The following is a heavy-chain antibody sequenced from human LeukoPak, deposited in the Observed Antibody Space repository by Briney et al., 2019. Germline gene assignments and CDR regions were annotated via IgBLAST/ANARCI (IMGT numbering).Heavy chain of an antibody. CDR1: GGSISSSSYY. Sequence: SETLSLTCTVSGGSISSSSYYWGWIRQPPGKGLEWIGSIYYSGSTYYNPSLKSRVTISVDTSKNQFSLKLSSVTAADTAVYYCARGGKATNWGQGTLVTVSS. D-gene: IGHD5-12*01. J-gene: IGHJ4*02. CDR3: ARGGKATN. V-gene: IGHV4-39*01. CDR2: IYYSGST.